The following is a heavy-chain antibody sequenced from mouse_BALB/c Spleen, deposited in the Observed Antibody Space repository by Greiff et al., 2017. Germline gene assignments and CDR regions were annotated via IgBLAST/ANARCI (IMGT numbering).Heavy chain of an antibody. CDR1: GFTFSDFY. D-gene: IGHD1-1*01. Sequence: EVNVVESGGGLVQPGGSLRLSCATSGFTFSDFYMEWVRQPPGKRLEWIAASRNKANDYTTEYSASVKGRFIVSRDTSQSILYLQMNALRAEDTAIYYCARDGGLYYYGSPPFAYWGQGTLVTVSA. CDR2: SRNKANDYTT. V-gene: IGHV7-1*02. J-gene: IGHJ3*01. CDR3: ARDGGLYYYGSPPFAY.